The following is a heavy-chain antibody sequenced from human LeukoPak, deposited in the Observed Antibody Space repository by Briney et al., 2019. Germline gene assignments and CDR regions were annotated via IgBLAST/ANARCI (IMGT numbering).Heavy chain of an antibody. CDR1: GFTLSDYY. V-gene: IGHV3-11*01. CDR3: ARGARWAYYLDY. Sequence: GGSLRLSCTASGFTLSDYYMSWIRQTPGKGLEWLSYISTRDNTIQYADSVKGRFTISRDNANNSVFLQMNNLRAEDSAIYYCARGARWAYYLDYWGQGSLVTVSS. CDR2: ISTRDNTI. J-gene: IGHJ4*02. D-gene: IGHD4-23*01.